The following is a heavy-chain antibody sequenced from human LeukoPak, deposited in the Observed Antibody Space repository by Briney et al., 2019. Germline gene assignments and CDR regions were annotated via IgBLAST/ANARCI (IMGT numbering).Heavy chain of an antibody. CDR2: IYYSGST. V-gene: IGHV4-39*07. J-gene: IGHJ5*02. Sequence: PSETLSLTCTVSGGSISSNNYYWGWIRQPPGKGLEWIGNIYYSGSTYYNPSLKSRVTISIDTSKNQFSLKLSSVTAADTAVYYCARATVTMLSWFDPWGQGTLVTISS. CDR1: GGSISSNNYY. D-gene: IGHD4-17*01. CDR3: ARATVTMLSWFDP.